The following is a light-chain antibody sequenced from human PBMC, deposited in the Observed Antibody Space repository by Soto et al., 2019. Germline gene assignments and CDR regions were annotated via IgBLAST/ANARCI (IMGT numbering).Light chain of an antibody. CDR3: HQYRDYPVT. CDR1: QSVDIW. CDR2: KAS. J-gene: IGKJ4*01. V-gene: IGKV1-5*03. Sequence: DIQMTQSPSTLSASVGDRVTITCRASQSVDIWLAWYQQKPGKAPKLLIHKASTLEDGDPSRFTGSGSGTDFTLTISSLQPDDDGTSYCHQYRDYPVTFGGGTKVEIK.